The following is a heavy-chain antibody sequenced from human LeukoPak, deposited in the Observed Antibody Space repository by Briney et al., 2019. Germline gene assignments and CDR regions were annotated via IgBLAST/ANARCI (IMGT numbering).Heavy chain of an antibody. D-gene: IGHD1-7*01. Sequence: PGGSLRLSCTASGFTFSHYDMTWVRQAPGKGLEWISSIHGGADILSYADSVKGRFTISRDNSKNTLFLEMNSLRGEDTAVYYCGRDPNGNYIGAFEMWGPGTKVTVSS. J-gene: IGHJ3*02. CDR2: IHGGADIL. CDR1: GFTFSHYD. CDR3: GRDPNGNYIGAFEM. V-gene: IGHV3-23*01.